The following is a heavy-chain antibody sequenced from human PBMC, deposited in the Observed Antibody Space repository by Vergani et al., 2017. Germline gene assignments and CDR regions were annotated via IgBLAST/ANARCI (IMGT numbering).Heavy chain of an antibody. D-gene: IGHD3-16*01. CDR2: IRYDGSNK. J-gene: IGHJ6*02. V-gene: IGHV3-30*02. CDR3: LGDGSYYYGMDV. Sequence: QVQLVESGGGVVQPGRSLRLSCAASGFTFSSYGMHWVRQAPGKGLEWVAFIRYDGSNKYYADSVKGRFTISRDNSKNTLYLQMNSLRAEDTAVYYCLGDGSYYYGMDVWGQGTTVTVSS. CDR1: GFTFSSYG.